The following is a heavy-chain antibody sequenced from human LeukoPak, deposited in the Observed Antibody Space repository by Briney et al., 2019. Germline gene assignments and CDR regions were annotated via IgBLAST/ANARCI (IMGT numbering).Heavy chain of an antibody. V-gene: IGHV4-39*07. D-gene: IGHD1-20*01. CDR3: VRDRSPDPITGTTDNWFDP. J-gene: IGHJ5*02. CDR1: GGSISSSGYC. CDR2: IYYSGST. Sequence: PSETLSLTCTLSGGSISSSGYCWGWIRQSPGKGLEWIGSIYYSGSTYYNSSLKSRVTMSVDTSKNQFSLKLASVTAADTAVYYCVRDRSPDPITGTTDNWFDPWGQGTLVTVSS.